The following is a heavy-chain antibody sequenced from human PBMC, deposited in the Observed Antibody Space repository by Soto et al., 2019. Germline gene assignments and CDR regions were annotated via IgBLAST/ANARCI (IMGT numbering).Heavy chain of an antibody. V-gene: IGHV1-18*04. Sequence: ASVRVSCKASGYTFTSYGISWVGQAPVQVLEWMVCISAYNGNKNYEKKIQGRITMTTDTSTSTAYMELRSLRSDDTAVYYCARLARDYYYYGMDVWGQGTTVTVSS. CDR1: GYTFTSYG. CDR2: ISAYNGNK. CDR3: ARLARDYYYYGMDV. D-gene: IGHD1-26*01. J-gene: IGHJ6*02.